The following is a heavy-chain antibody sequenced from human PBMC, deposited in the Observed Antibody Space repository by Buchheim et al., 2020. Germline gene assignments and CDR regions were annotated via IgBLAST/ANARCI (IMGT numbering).Heavy chain of an antibody. CDR3: ARVVGGPRNWTKYYFDN. Sequence: QVQLQQWGAGLLKPSETLSLTCGVSGGSFSDYYWSWIRQPPGKGLEWIGEISHSGGTNYKSSLKSRVIISVDTSKNQFSLRLSSVTAADTAVYYCARVVGGPRNWTKYYFDNWGQGTL. D-gene: IGHD1-1*01. CDR2: ISHSGGT. J-gene: IGHJ4*02. CDR1: GGSFSDYY. V-gene: IGHV4-34*01.